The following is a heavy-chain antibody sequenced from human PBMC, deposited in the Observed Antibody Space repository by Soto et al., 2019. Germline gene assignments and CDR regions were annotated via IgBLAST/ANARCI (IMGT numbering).Heavy chain of an antibody. J-gene: IGHJ6*02. V-gene: IGHV1-18*01. CDR3: ARGNYCSSTSCPKYYYYGMDV. D-gene: IGHD2-2*01. Sequence: ASVKVSCKASGGTFSGYTISWVRQAPGQGLEWMGWISAYNGNTNYAQKLQGRVTMTTDTSTSTAYMELRSLRSDDTAVYYCARGNYCSSTSCPKYYYYGMDVWGQGTTVTVSS. CDR2: ISAYNGNT. CDR1: GGTFSGYT.